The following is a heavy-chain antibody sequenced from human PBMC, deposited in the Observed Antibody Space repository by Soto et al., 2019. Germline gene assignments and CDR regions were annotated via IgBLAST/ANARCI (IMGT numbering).Heavy chain of an antibody. CDR2: IWYDGSNK. J-gene: IGHJ4*02. CDR1: GFTFSSYG. V-gene: IGHV3-33*01. CDR3: ARVPNDYGDYYFDY. Sequence: QVQLVESGGGVVQPGRSLRLSCAASGFTFSSYGMHWVRQAPGKGLEWVAVIWYDGSNKYYADSVKGRFTISRDNSKNTLYLQMNSLRAEDTAVYYCARVPNDYGDYYFDYWGQGTLVTVSS. D-gene: IGHD4-17*01.